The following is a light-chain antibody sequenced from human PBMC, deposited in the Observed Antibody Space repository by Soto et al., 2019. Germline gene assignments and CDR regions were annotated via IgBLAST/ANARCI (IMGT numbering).Light chain of an antibody. CDR2: KAS. CDR1: QSISGW. V-gene: IGKV1-5*03. CDR3: QQYYTYPWK. J-gene: IGKJ1*01. Sequence: DIQMTQSPCARSASVGDGVTIAFLASQSISGWLAWYQQKPGQAPNLLIYKASSLESGVPSRFSGSGSATVFTLTISGLQPDDFATYYCQQYYTYPWKFGQGTKVDIK.